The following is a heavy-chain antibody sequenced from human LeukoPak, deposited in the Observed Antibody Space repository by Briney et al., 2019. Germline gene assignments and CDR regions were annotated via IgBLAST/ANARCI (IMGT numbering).Heavy chain of an antibody. D-gene: IGHD3-3*01. CDR1: GFTFSSYA. Sequence: GGSLRPSCAASGFTFSSYAMSWVRQAPGKGLEWVAAISGSGGSTYYADSVKGRFTISRDNSKNTLYLQMNSLRAEDTAVYYCAKDRWSDYLDYWGQGTLVTVSS. V-gene: IGHV3-23*01. CDR3: AKDRWSDYLDY. CDR2: ISGSGGST. J-gene: IGHJ4*02.